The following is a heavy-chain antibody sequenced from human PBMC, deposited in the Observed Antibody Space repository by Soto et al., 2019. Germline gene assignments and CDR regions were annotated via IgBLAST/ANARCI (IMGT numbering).Heavy chain of an antibody. V-gene: IGHV3-30*18. CDR3: AKGSSSVYYYYYGIDV. J-gene: IGHJ6*02. D-gene: IGHD6-6*01. CDR1: GFTFSGYG. Sequence: GGSLRLSCVASGFTFSGYGMHWVRQAPGKGLEWVAVMSNDGSNKYYAESVKGRFTISRDNSKNMLYLQMNSLRTEDTAVYYCAKGSSSVYYYYYGIDVWGQGTTVTVS. CDR2: MSNDGSNK.